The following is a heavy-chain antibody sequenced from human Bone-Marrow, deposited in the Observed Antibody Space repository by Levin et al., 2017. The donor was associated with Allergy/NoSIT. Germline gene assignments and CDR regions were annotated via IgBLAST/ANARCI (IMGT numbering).Heavy chain of an antibody. Sequence: GESLKISCAASGFTFSNAWMSWVRQAPGKGLEWVGRIKSKTDGGTTDYAAPVKGRFTISRDDSKNTLYLQMNSLKTEDTAVYYCTTDPYYDFWSGYLGAFDIWGQGTMVTVSS. CDR1: GFTFSNAW. J-gene: IGHJ3*02. D-gene: IGHD3-3*01. V-gene: IGHV3-15*01. CDR3: TTDPYYDFWSGYLGAFDI. CDR2: IKSKTDGGTT.